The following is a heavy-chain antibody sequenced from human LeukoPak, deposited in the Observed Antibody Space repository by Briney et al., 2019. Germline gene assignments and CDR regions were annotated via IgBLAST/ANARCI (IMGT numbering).Heavy chain of an antibody. CDR1: GYTFTSYV. CDR3: ARDEYGSGRYGY. V-gene: IGHV1-3*03. J-gene: IGHJ4*02. D-gene: IGHD3-10*01. Sequence: GASVKVSCKASGYTFTSYVIHWVRQAPGQRLEWMGWIHAGNGNTKYSQEFQGRVTITRDTSATTAYMELSSLRSEDMAVYYCARDEYGSGRYGYWGQGTLVTVSS. CDR2: IHAGNGNT.